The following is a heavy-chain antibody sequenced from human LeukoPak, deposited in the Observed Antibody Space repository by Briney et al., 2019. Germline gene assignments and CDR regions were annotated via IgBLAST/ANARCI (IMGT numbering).Heavy chain of an antibody. CDR3: ASSECGGDCYYYYYYGMDV. J-gene: IGHJ6*02. CDR1: GGTFSSYA. Sequence: GASVKVSCKASGGTFSSYAISWVRQAPGQGLEWMGGIIPIFGTANYAQKFQGRVTITADESTSTAYMELSSLRSEDTAVYYCASSECGGDCYYYYYYGMDVWGQGTTVTVSS. D-gene: IGHD2-21*02. CDR2: IIPIFGTA. V-gene: IGHV1-69*13.